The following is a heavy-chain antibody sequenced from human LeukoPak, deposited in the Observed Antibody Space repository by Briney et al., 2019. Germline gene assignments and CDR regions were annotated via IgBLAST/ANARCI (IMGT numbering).Heavy chain of an antibody. Sequence: PSETLSLTCTVSGGSISSSSYYWGWIRQPPGKGLEWIGSIYYSGSTYYNPSLKSRVTISVDTSKNQFSLKLSSVTAADTAVYYCARGMAAAGTYYYYMDVWGKGTTVTVSS. CDR3: ARGMAAAGTYYYYMDV. CDR1: GGSISSSSYY. J-gene: IGHJ6*03. V-gene: IGHV4-39*07. CDR2: IYYSGST. D-gene: IGHD6-13*01.